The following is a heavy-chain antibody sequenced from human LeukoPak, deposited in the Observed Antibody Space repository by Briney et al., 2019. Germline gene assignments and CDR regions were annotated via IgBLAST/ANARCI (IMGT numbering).Heavy chain of an antibody. V-gene: IGHV3-21*01. D-gene: IGHD1-26*01. CDR1: GFTFSSYS. Sequence: PGGSLRLSCAASGFTFSSYSMNWVRQAPGKGLEWVSSISSSSSYIYYADSVKGRFTISRDNAKKSVYLQMNSLRAEDTAVYYCARAYSERYGLGYYCMDVWGKGTTVTISS. CDR3: ARAYSERYGLGYYCMDV. CDR2: ISSSSSYI. J-gene: IGHJ6*03.